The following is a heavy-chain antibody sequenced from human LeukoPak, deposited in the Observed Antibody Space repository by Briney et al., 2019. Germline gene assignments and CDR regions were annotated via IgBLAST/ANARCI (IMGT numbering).Heavy chain of an antibody. J-gene: IGHJ4*02. CDR3: AKKRSQTSGFED. Sequence: GGSLRLSCAASGFTFSSYAMTWVRQAPGKGLEWLSGISGGDGTTDYADSVKGRFTISRDNSKKTLYLQMNSMRVEDTAVYYCAKKRSQTSGFEDWGQGTLVTVSS. CDR1: GFTFSSYA. V-gene: IGHV3-23*01. D-gene: IGHD6-19*01. CDR2: ISGGDGTT.